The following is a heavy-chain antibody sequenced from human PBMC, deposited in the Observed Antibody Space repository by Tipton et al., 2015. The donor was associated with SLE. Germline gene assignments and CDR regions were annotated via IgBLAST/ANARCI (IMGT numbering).Heavy chain of an antibody. CDR1: GFTFSSYA. Sequence: SPRLSCAASGFTFSSYAMHWVRQAPGKGLEWVAVISYDGSNKYYADSVKGRFTISRDNSKNTLYLQMNSLRAEDTAVYYCGRPDYGGNKFYFYLDVWGKGTTVTVSS. V-gene: IGHV3-30*04. CDR3: GRPDYGGNKFYFYLDV. CDR2: ISYDGSNK. D-gene: IGHD4-23*01. J-gene: IGHJ6*03.